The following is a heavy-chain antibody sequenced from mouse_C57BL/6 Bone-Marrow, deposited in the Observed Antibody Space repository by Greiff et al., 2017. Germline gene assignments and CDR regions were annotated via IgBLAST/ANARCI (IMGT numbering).Heavy chain of an antibody. Sequence: QVQLKQSGAELVRPGTSVKVSCKASGYAFTNYLIEWVKQRPGQGLEWIGVINPGSGGTNYNEKLKGKATLTADKSSNTAYMQLSSLTSEDAAVYVCARWGTTVVGPFAYWGQGTLVTVSA. V-gene: IGHV1-54*01. D-gene: IGHD1-1*01. CDR2: INPGSGGT. CDR1: GYAFTNYL. J-gene: IGHJ3*01. CDR3: ARWGTTVVGPFAY.